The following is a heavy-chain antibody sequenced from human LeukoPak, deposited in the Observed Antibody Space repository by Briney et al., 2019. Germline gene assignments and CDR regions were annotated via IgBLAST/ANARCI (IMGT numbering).Heavy chain of an antibody. CDR1: GFTFNNYA. V-gene: IGHV3-23*01. J-gene: IGHJ4*02. Sequence: GGSLRLSCAASGFTFNNYAMSWVRQAPGKGLEWVSSISGSGSSTYYADSVKGRFTISRDNSKNTLYLQINSLRAEDTAVYYCAKVSYGDSWFDYWGQGTLVTVSS. CDR2: ISGSGSST. D-gene: IGHD4-17*01. CDR3: AKVSYGDSWFDY.